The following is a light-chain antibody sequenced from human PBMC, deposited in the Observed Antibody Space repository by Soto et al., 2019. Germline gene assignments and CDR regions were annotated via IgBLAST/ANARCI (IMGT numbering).Light chain of an antibody. CDR1: SSDVGGYNY. V-gene: IGLV2-14*01. CDR3: SSYTSSSTRV. Sequence: QSVLPQPASVSGSPGQSITISCTGTSSDVGGYNYVSWYQQHPGKAPKLMIYEVSNRPSGVSNRFSGSKSGNTASLTISGLQAEDEADYYCSSYTSSSTRVFGTGTKATVL. J-gene: IGLJ1*01. CDR2: EVS.